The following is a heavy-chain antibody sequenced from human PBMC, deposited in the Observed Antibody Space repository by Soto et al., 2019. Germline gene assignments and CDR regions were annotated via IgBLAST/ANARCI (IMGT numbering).Heavy chain of an antibody. D-gene: IGHD2-2*01. Sequence: QITLKESGPTLVKPTQTLTLTCTFSGFSLSTSGVGVGWIRQPPGKALEWLALIYWDDDKRYSPSLKSRLTITKDTSKNQVVLTMTNMDPVDTATYYCAHATELIVVVPAATLSDAFDIWGQGTMVTVSS. CDR1: GFSLSTSGVG. CDR3: AHATELIVVVPAATLSDAFDI. CDR2: IYWDDDK. J-gene: IGHJ3*02. V-gene: IGHV2-5*02.